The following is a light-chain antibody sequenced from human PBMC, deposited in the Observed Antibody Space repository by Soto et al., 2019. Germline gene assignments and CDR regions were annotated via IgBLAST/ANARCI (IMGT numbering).Light chain of an antibody. CDR1: QSVSSN. CDR3: QQYNNWPPLT. CDR2: GAS. J-gene: IGKJ4*01. V-gene: IGKV3-15*01. Sequence: DIVMTQSPATLSVSPGERATLSCRASQSVSSNLAWYQQKPGQAPRLLIYGASTRATGIPASFSGSWSATEFTLTISRLQSEDFSVYYCQQYNNWPPLTFGGGTKVEIK.